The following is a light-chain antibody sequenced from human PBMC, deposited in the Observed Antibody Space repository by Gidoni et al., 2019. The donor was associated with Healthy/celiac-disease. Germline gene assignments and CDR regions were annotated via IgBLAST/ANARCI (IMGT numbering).Light chain of an antibody. CDR2: CAS. V-gene: IGKV3-15*01. Sequence: EIVMTQSPATMSVSPGERATLSCRSSQSVSSNLAGYQQKPGQDPRLLLYCASTSATGIPASFSGSGSGTEFILIISSLQSEDFAVYYCQQYNNWSQTFGQGTKVEIK. J-gene: IGKJ1*01. CDR3: QQYNNWSQT. CDR1: QSVSSN.